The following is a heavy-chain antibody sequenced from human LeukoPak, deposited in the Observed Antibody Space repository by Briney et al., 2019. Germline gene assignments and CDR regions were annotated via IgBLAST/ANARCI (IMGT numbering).Heavy chain of an antibody. Sequence: ASVKVSCKASGYTFTGYYMHWVRQAPGQGIEWVGWINPNSGDTNFAQKFQGRVTMTRETSVSTAYMELTRLRSDDTAVYYCARIRYTNHLDYWGQGTLVTVSS. CDR2: INPNSGDT. D-gene: IGHD1-14*01. CDR3: ARIRYTNHLDY. V-gene: IGHV1-2*02. J-gene: IGHJ4*02. CDR1: GYTFTGYY.